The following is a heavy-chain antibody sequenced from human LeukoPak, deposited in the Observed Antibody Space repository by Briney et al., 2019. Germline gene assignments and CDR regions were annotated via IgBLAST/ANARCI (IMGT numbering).Heavy chain of an antibody. D-gene: IGHD3-10*01. J-gene: IGHJ6*03. CDR2: IYYSGST. CDR1: GGSNSSYY. Sequence: PSETLSLTCTVSGGSNSSYYWSWIRQPPGKGLEWIGYIYYSGSTNYNPSLKSRVTISVDTSKNQFSLKLSSVTAADTAVYYCARGLADYYGSGTLEDYYYYSMDVWGKGTTVTVSS. V-gene: IGHV4-59*01. CDR3: ARGLADYYGSGTLEDYYYYSMDV.